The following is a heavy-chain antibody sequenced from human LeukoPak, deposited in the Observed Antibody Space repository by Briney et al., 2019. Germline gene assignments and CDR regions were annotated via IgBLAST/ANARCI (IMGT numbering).Heavy chain of an antibody. J-gene: IGHJ5*02. CDR2: INPHSGAT. D-gene: IGHD3-10*01. V-gene: IGHV1-2*02. Sequence: ASVKVSCKASGYSFIDYYIHWVRQAPGQGLEWMGWINPHSGATKYAQQFQVRVTMTRDTSISTAYMELSSLRSDDTAVYYCARGRTMIRGVSWFDLWGQGTLVSVSS. CDR1: GYSFIDYY. CDR3: ARGRTMIRGVSWFDL.